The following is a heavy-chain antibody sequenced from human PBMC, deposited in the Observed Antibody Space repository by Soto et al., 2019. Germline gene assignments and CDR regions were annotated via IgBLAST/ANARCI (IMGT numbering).Heavy chain of an antibody. CDR1: GGSISSGDYY. Sequence: KPSETLSLTCTVSGGSISSGDYYWNWIRQSPGRGLEWIGYIFHSGSTDYNPSLKSRVTISVDTSRNQFSLKVNSVTAADSAVYYCATFGAQDSGDYYDKTSDYWYFDLWGRGTLVTVSS. CDR2: IFHSGST. V-gene: IGHV4-30-4*01. D-gene: IGHD4-17*01. CDR3: ATFGAQDSGDYYDKTSDYWYFDL. J-gene: IGHJ2*01.